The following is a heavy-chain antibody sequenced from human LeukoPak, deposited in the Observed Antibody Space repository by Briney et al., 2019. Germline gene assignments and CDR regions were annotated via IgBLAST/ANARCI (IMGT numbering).Heavy chain of an antibody. Sequence: PSETLSLTCTVSGGSISSISNYWGWLRQPPGKGLEWIGSIYSRGTTYYNPSLKSRVTISVDTSKNQFSLKLSSVTAADTAVYYCARGRTRGYSASLVSWGQGTLVTVSS. CDR2: IYSRGTT. CDR1: GGSISSISNY. V-gene: IGHV4-39*07. J-gene: IGHJ5*02. CDR3: ARGRTRGYSASLVS. D-gene: IGHD5-18*01.